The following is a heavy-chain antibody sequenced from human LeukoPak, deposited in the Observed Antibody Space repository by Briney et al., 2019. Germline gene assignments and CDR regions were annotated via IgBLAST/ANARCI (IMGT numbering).Heavy chain of an antibody. V-gene: IGHV4-30-2*01. D-gene: IGHD4-17*01. CDR2: IYHSGST. Sequence: SQTLSLTCAVSGGAIRSGGYSWSWIRQPPGKGLEWIGYIYHSGSTYYNPSLKSRVTISVDRSKNQFSLKLSSVTVADTAVYYCARYGDYDVYWGQGTLVTVSS. CDR3: ARYGDYDVY. J-gene: IGHJ4*02. CDR1: GGAIRSGGYS.